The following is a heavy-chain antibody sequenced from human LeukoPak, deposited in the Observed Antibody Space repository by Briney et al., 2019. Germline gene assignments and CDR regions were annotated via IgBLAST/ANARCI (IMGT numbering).Heavy chain of an antibody. Sequence: ASVKVSCKASGGTFSSYAISWVRQAPGQGLEWMGWMNPNSGNTGYAQKFQGRVTITRNTSISTAYMELSSLRSEDTAVYYCARSLYSSGWDGDAFDIWGQGTMVTVSS. D-gene: IGHD6-19*01. V-gene: IGHV1-8*03. J-gene: IGHJ3*02. CDR1: GGTFSSYA. CDR2: MNPNSGNT. CDR3: ARSLYSSGWDGDAFDI.